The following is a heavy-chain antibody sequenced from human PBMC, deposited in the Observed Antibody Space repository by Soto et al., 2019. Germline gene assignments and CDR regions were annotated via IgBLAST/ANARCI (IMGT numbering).Heavy chain of an antibody. V-gene: IGHV3-30*18. CDR2: ISYDGSNK. CDR3: AKERDIVVVVVPLDY. J-gene: IGHJ4*02. Sequence: QVQLVESGGGVVQPGRSLRLSCAASGFTFSSYGMHWVRQAPGKGLEWVAVISYDGSNKYYADSVKGRFTISRDNSKNTLYLQMNSLRAEDTAVYYCAKERDIVVVVVPLDYWGQGTLVTVSS. CDR1: GFTFSSYG. D-gene: IGHD2-15*01.